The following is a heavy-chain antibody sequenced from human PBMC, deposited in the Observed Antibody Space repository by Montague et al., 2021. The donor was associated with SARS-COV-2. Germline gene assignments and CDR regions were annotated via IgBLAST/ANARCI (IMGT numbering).Heavy chain of an antibody. D-gene: IGHD3-10*01. Sequence: TLSLICTVSGASISTGAYCWTWIRQHPEKGLEWIGYIYYSGAIYYNPSLKSRVTISLDTSNNHSSLKLSSVTAADTAVYYCATASGSGSLGFHYWGQGTLVLVSS. CDR1: GASISTGAYC. J-gene: IGHJ4*02. CDR2: IYYSGAI. V-gene: IGHV4-31*03. CDR3: ATASGSGSLGFHY.